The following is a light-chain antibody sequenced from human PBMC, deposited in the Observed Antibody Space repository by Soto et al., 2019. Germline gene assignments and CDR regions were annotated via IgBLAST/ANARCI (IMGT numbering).Light chain of an antibody. CDR3: EQYYSTPLI. CDR2: WAS. Sequence: DIVMTQSPDSLAVSLGERATIHCKSSQNLLYSSNNKNYLAWFQQKPGQPPKLLIYWASTRESGVPTRFSGSGSGTDFTLTISSLQAEDVAVYYCEQYYSTPLIFGGGTKVEIK. V-gene: IGKV4-1*01. J-gene: IGKJ4*01. CDR1: QNLLYSSNNKNY.